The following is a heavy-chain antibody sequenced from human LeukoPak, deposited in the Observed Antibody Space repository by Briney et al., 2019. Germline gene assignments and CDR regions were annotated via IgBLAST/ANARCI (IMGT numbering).Heavy chain of an antibody. D-gene: IGHD3-22*01. Sequence: GGSLRLSCAASGFTLSSYSMKWVRQAPGKGLEWVANIKQDGSEEYYVDSVKGRFTISRDNAKNSLYLQMNSLRAEDTAVYYCAKDGGNYYDTGGSYLMRSYMDVWGKGTTVTVSS. CDR3: AKDGGNYYDTGGSYLMRSYMDV. V-gene: IGHV3-7*01. CDR1: GFTLSSYS. CDR2: IKQDGSEE. J-gene: IGHJ6*03.